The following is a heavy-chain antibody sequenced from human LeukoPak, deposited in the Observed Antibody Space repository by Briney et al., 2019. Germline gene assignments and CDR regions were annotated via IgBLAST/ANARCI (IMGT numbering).Heavy chain of an antibody. Sequence: SSETLSLTCAVYGGSFSGYYWSWIRQPPGKGLEWIGEINHSGSTNYNPSLKSRVTISVDTSKNQFSLKLSSVTAADTAVYYCARANNQGYYYYYYMDVWGKGTTVTVSS. D-gene: IGHD1-14*01. CDR3: ARANNQGYYYYYYMDV. CDR1: GGSFSGYY. CDR2: INHSGST. J-gene: IGHJ6*03. V-gene: IGHV4-34*01.